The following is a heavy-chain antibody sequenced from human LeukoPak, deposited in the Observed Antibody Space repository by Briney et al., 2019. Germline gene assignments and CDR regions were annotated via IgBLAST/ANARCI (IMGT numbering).Heavy chain of an antibody. Sequence: VGSLRLSCAASGFIFSSYGMYWVRQAPGKGLEWVAVISNDGNNKEYADSVKGRFTISRDNSKNTLYLQMNSLRADDTAVYHCAKDGLMRFFDYWGQGTLVTVSS. D-gene: IGHD2-8*01. V-gene: IGHV3-30*18. CDR3: AKDGLMRFFDY. CDR2: ISNDGNNK. J-gene: IGHJ4*02. CDR1: GFIFSSYG.